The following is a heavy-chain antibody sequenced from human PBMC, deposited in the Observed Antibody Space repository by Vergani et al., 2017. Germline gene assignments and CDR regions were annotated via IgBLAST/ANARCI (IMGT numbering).Heavy chain of an antibody. CDR1: GFSFNSYW. V-gene: IGHV3-74*03. Sequence: DVHLAESGGGFFQPGGSLRLSCSASGFSFNSYWMHWVRQVPGKGLLWVSRIKSDGSITAYADSVKGRFTISRDNAQNTLYLQMNSLRVEDTGVYYCARDPGSSSWYDWFDPWGQGTLVTVSS. CDR2: IKSDGSIT. CDR3: ARDPGSSSWYDWFDP. J-gene: IGHJ5*02. D-gene: IGHD6-13*01.